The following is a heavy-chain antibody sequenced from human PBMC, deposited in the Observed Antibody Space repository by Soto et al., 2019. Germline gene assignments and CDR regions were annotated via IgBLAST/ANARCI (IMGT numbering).Heavy chain of an antibody. CDR3: ARDWSTNPDIVATISEYYHYGMDV. J-gene: IGHJ6*02. V-gene: IGHV1-69*13. Sequence: AVQVSCKASGGTFSSNAIRWVRQAPGQGLEWMGGIIPIFGTANYAQKFQGRVTITADESTSTAYMELSSLRSEDTAVYYCARDWSTNPDIVATISEYYHYGMDVWGQGTTVTVSS. CDR1: GGTFSSNA. D-gene: IGHD5-12*01. CDR2: IIPIFGTA.